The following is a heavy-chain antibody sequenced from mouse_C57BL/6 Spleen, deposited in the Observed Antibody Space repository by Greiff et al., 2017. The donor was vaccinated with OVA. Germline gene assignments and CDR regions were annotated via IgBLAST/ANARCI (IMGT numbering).Heavy chain of an antibody. J-gene: IGHJ4*01. D-gene: IGHD2-1*01. CDR3: ARHDYGNYGYAMDY. V-gene: IGHV5-12*01. CDR2: ISNGGGST. CDR1: GFTFSDYY. Sequence: EVQLVESGGGLVQPGGSLKLSCAASGFTFSDYYMYWVRQTPEKRLEWVAYISNGGGSTYYPDTVKGRFTISRDNAKNTLYLQMSRLKSEDTAMYYCARHDYGNYGYAMDYWGQGTSVTVSS.